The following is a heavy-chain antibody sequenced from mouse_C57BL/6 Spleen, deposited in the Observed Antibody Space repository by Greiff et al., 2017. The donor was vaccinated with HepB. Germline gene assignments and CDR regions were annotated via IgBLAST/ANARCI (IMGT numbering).Heavy chain of an antibody. V-gene: IGHV1-26*01. CDR1: GYTFTDYY. D-gene: IGHD1-1*01. J-gene: IGHJ2*01. CDR2: INPNNGGT. Sequence: EVQLQQSGPELVKPGASVKISCKASGYTFTDYYMNWVKQSHGKSLEWIGDINPNNGGTSYNQKFKGKATLTVDKSSSTAYMELRSLTSEDSAVYYCARGYYGSSYVYWGQGTTLTVSS. CDR3: ARGYYGSSYVY.